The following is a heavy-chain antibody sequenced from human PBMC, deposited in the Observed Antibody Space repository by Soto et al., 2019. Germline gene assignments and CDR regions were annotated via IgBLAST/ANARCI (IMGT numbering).Heavy chain of an antibody. J-gene: IGHJ4*02. D-gene: IGHD2-8*01. V-gene: IGHV3-74*01. CDR3: AREREYCDNALCYNPSDY. CDR2: ISSGGSIT. Sequence: GGSLRLSCAGSGFTFSGYWMNWVRQAPGTGLVWVSRISSGGSITTYADSVRGRFTISRDNAANTLSLQMNSLRAGDTAVYFCAREREYCDNALCYNPSDYWGQGTLVTVSS. CDR1: GFTFSGYW.